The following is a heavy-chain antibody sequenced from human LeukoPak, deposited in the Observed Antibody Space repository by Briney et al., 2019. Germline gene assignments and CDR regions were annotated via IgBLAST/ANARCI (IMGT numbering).Heavy chain of an antibody. CDR2: VGAIGSSTI. Sequence: GGSLRLSRAASGFTFSSYSMNWVRQAPGKGLEWVSYVGAIGSSTISYADSVMGRFTISRDNAKNSVFLQMNSLRAEDTAVYYCARDLHYAFDIWGQGTMVTVSS. CDR1: GFTFSSYS. CDR3: ARDLHYAFDI. V-gene: IGHV3-48*01. J-gene: IGHJ3*02.